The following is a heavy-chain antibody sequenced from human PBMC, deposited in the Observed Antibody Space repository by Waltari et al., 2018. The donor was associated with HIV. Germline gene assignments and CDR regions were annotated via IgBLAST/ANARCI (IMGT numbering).Heavy chain of an antibody. CDR2: IKSKTVGGTT. V-gene: IGHV3-15*01. D-gene: IGHD4-17*01. J-gene: IGHJ4*02. CDR3: TTAPDYGDRDY. Sequence: AASGFTFSNAWMSWVRQAPGKGLEWVGRIKSKTVGGTTDYAAPVKGRFTISREDSKNTLYLQMNSLKTEDTAVYYCTTAPDYGDRDYWGQGTLVTVSS. CDR1: GFTFSNAW.